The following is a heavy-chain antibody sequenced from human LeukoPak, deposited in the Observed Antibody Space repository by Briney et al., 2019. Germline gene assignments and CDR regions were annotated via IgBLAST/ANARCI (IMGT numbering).Heavy chain of an antibody. V-gene: IGHV3-33*06. CDR1: GFTLSTYT. J-gene: IGHJ6*03. D-gene: IGHD5-18*01. CDR3: AKDPGYRRPSYYMDV. Sequence: PGGSLRLSCAASGFTLSTYTMNWVRQAPGKGLEWVAVIWSDGSNKYYADSVKGRFTISRGNSKNTLYLQMNSLRAEDTAVYYCAKDPGYRRPSYYMDVWGKGTTVTVSS. CDR2: IWSDGSNK.